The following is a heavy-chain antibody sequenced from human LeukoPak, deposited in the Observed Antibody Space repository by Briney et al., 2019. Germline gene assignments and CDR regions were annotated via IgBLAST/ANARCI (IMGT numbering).Heavy chain of an antibody. D-gene: IGHD3-16*02. CDR3: ARVGSYDYVWGSYRSWYFDY. J-gene: IGHJ4*02. CDR2: ISSSGSTI. CDR1: GFTFSDYY. V-gene: IGHV3-11*01. Sequence: GGSLRLSCAASGFTFSDYYMSWIRQAPGKGLEWVSYISSSGSTIYYADSVKGRFTISRDNAKNSLYLQMNSLRAEDTAVYYCARVGSYDYVWGSYRSWYFDYWGQGTLVTVSS.